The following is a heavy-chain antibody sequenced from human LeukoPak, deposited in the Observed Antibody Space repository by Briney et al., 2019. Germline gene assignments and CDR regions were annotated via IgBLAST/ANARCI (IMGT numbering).Heavy chain of an antibody. CDR2: IIPIFGTA. J-gene: IGHJ4*02. D-gene: IGHD6-6*01. CDR1: GGTFSSYA. V-gene: IGHV1-69*05. CDR3: ARGIAARLRGWGYFDY. Sequence: ASVKVSCKASGGTFSSYAISWVRRAPGQGLEWMGGIIPIFGTANYAQKFQGRVTITTDESTSTAYMELSSLRSEDTAVYYCARGIAARLRGWGYFDYRGQGTLVTVSS.